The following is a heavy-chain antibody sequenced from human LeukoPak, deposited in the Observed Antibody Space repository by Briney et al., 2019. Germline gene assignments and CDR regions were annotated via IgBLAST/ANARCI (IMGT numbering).Heavy chain of an antibody. J-gene: IGHJ3*02. CDR2: ISSSSSYI. CDR3: ARGDYDILTGYYTYAFDI. V-gene: IGHV3-21*01. D-gene: IGHD3-9*01. Sequence: GGSLRLSCAASGFTFSSYSMNWVRQAPGKGLEWVSSISSSSSYIYYADSVKGRFTISRDNAKNSLYLQMNSLRAEDTAVYYCARGDYDILTGYYTYAFDIWGQGTMVTVSS. CDR1: GFTFSSYS.